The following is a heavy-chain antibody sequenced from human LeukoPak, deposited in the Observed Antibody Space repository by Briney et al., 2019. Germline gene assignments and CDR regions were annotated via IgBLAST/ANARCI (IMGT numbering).Heavy chain of an antibody. Sequence: PGGSLRLSCAASGFTFSNAWMHWVRQAPGKGLVWVSRINSDESNTAYADSVRGRFTISRDNAKNTLFLQMNSLRAEDTAVYYCVRYGSGTYGAFDIWGHGTVVTVSS. CDR1: GFTFSNAW. V-gene: IGHV3-74*01. J-gene: IGHJ3*02. CDR3: VRYGSGTYGAFDI. CDR2: INSDESNT. D-gene: IGHD3-10*01.